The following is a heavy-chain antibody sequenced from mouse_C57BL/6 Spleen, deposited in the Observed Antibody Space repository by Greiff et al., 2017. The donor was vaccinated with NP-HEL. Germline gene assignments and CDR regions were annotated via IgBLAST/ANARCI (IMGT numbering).Heavy chain of an antibody. J-gene: IGHJ3*01. CDR3: ARGDYYGSRAFAY. D-gene: IGHD1-1*01. CDR2: IAPEGGET. Sequence: DVKLPGSGAELVKPGASVKLSCTAPGFNIKDYSMHWVEQRTEQGLGWVGRIAPEGGETKNAPKFPGKATITADTSSNTAYLQLSSLTSEDTAVYYCARGDYYGSRAFAYWGQGTLVTVSA. CDR1: GFNIKDYS. V-gene: IGHV14-2*01.